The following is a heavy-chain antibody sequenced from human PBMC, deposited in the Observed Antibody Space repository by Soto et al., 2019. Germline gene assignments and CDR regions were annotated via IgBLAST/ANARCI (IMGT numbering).Heavy chain of an antibody. CDR3: ARDRIEAAGTPRFNYYYGMDV. D-gene: IGHD6-13*01. CDR1: GGSISSGGYY. Sequence: LSLTCTVSGGSISSGGYYWSWIRQHPGKGLEWIGYIYYSGSTYYNPSLKSRVTISVDTSKNQFSLKLSSVTAADTAVYYCARDRIEAAGTPRFNYYYGMDVWGQGTTVTVSS. J-gene: IGHJ6*02. V-gene: IGHV4-31*03. CDR2: IYYSGST.